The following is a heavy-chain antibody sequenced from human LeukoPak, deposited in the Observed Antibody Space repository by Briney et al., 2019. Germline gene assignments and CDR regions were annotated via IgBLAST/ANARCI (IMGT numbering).Heavy chain of an antibody. CDR3: ARETRIRNYYDSGAYHYGDYFDY. V-gene: IGHV3-48*03. CDR1: GFTFSSYE. Sequence: PGGSLRLSCAASGFTFSSYEMNWVRQAPGKGLEWVSYISSSSSTIYYAYSVKGRFTISRDNAKTSLYVQMNRLRAEDTAIYYCARETRIRNYYDSGAYHYGDYFDYWGQGTLVTVSS. J-gene: IGHJ4*02. CDR2: ISSSSSTI. D-gene: IGHD3-22*01.